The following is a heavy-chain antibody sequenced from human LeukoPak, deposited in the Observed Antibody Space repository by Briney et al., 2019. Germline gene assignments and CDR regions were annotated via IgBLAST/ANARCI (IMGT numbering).Heavy chain of an antibody. CDR2: ISYDGSNK. D-gene: IGHD3-10*01. CDR1: GFTFSSYG. V-gene: IGHV3-30*18. CDR3: AKDLEYYYGSGSYFFDY. J-gene: IGHJ4*02. Sequence: GRSLRLSCAASGFTFSSYGMHWVRQAPGKGLEWVAVISYDGSNKYYADSVKGRFTISRDNSRNTLYLQMNSLRAEDTAVYYCAKDLEYYYGSGSYFFDYWGQGTLVTVSS.